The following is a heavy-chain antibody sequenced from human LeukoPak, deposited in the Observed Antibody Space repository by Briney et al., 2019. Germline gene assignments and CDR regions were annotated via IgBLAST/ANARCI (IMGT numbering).Heavy chain of an antibody. V-gene: IGHV3-21*01. CDR3: ARGGYKGMNWFDP. CDR2: ISSSSSYI. D-gene: IGHD5-18*01. CDR1: GFTFSSYS. J-gene: IGHJ5*02. Sequence: GGSLRLSCAASGFTFSSYSMNWVRQAPRKGLEWVSSISSSSSYIYYADSVKGRFTISRDNAKNSLYLQMNSLRAEDTAVYYCARGGYKGMNWFDPWGQGTLVTVSS.